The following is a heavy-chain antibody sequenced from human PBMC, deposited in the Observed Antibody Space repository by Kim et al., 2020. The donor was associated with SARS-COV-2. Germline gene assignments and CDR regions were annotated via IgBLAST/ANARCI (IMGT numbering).Heavy chain of an antibody. D-gene: IGHD2-2*01. CDR2: IIHSGST. J-gene: IGHJ6*02. CDR3: ARGPPNCSSTSCIPYGMDV. CDR1: GGSFSGYY. Sequence: SETLSLTCAVYGGSFSGYYWSWIRQPPGKGLEWIGEIIHSGSTNYNPSLKSRVTISVDTSKNQFSLKLSSVTAADTAVYYCARGPPNCSSTSCIPYGMDVWGQGTTVTVSS. V-gene: IGHV4-34*01.